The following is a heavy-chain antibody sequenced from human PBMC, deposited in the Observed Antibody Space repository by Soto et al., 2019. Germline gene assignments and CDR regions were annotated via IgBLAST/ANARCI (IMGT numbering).Heavy chain of an antibody. V-gene: IGHV4-34*01. J-gene: IGHJ6*02. CDR3: ARSVIKSVASYRRNYYYGMDV. CDR1: GGSFSGYY. D-gene: IGHD5-18*01. CDR2: INHSGST. Sequence: SETLSLTCAVYGGSFSGYYWSWIRQPPGKGLEWIGEINHSGSTNYNPSLKSRVTISVDTSKNQFSLKLSSVTAADTAVYYCARSVIKSVASYRRNYYYGMDVWGQGTTVTSP.